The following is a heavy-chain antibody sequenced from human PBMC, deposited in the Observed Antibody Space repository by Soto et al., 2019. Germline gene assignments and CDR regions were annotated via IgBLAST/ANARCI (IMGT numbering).Heavy chain of an antibody. CDR1: GGSISSFY. Sequence: SETLSLTCTVSGGSISSFYWSWIRQPPGKGLEWIGYIYNSGSTNYNPSLKSRVTISVDTSKNQFSLKLSSVTAANTAVYYCASSTPRLAAAGFVYWGQGTLVTVSS. D-gene: IGHD6-13*01. CDR3: ASSTPRLAAAGFVY. J-gene: IGHJ4*02. V-gene: IGHV4-59*01. CDR2: IYNSGST.